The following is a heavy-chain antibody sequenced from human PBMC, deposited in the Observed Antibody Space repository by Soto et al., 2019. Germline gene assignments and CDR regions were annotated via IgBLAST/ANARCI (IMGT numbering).Heavy chain of an antibody. V-gene: IGHV3-23*01. D-gene: IGHD3-10*01. CDR1: GFSLRDHA. CDR3: SRTYTGG. J-gene: IGHJ4*02. CDR2: ISGSEDRT. Sequence: LQSGGGVVQPGESLRLSCAASGFSLRDHALSWVRQAPGGGLEWVSGISGSEDRTNYADFVRGRFIISKDRAKNTLYLDMSGLRVDDTAVYFCSRTYTGGWGQGALVTVSS.